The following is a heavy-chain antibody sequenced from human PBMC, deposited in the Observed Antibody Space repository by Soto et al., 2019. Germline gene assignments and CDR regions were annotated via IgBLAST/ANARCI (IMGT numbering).Heavy chain of an antibody. CDR3: VRDGTKTLRDWFDP. Sequence: SETLSLPCTVSGASISGFYWSWIRKSAGKGLEWIGRIYATGTTDYNPSLKSRVMMSVDTSKKQFSLKLRSVTAADTAVYYCVRDGTKTLRDWFDPWGQ. CDR2: IYATGTT. V-gene: IGHV4-4*07. J-gene: IGHJ5*02. D-gene: IGHD1-1*01. CDR1: GASISGFY.